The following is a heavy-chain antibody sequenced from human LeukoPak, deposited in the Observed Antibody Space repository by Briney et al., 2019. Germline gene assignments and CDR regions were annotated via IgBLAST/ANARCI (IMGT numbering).Heavy chain of an antibody. D-gene: IGHD4-11*01. Sequence: PGGSLRLSCAASGFTFSSYAKHWVRQAPGKGLEWVAVISYDGSNKYYADSVKGRFTISRDNSKNTLYLQMNSLRAEDTAVYYCARAIQYPWDWGQGTLVTVSS. CDR2: ISYDGSNK. CDR1: GFTFSSYA. CDR3: ARAIQYPWD. J-gene: IGHJ4*02. V-gene: IGHV3-30-3*01.